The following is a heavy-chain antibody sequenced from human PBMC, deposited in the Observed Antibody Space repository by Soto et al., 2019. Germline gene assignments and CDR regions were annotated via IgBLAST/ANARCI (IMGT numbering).Heavy chain of an antibody. D-gene: IGHD2-8*01. Sequence: PGGSLSLSCAASGFAFQTYTMEWLRQPPGKGLEWVSSITISGNYIYYADSVKGRFTISRDNGRNSVYLQMNSLRAEDTAVYYCAKVGVLRTNFRWFDLWGQGTLVTVSS. J-gene: IGHJ5*02. CDR3: AKVGVLRTNFRWFDL. V-gene: IGHV3-21*01. CDR1: GFAFQTYT. CDR2: ITISGNYI.